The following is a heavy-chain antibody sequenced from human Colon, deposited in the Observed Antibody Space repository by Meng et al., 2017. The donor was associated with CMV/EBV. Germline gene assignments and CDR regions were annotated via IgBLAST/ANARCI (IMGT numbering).Heavy chain of an antibody. J-gene: IGHJ4*02. D-gene: IGHD1-26*01. CDR3: ARQGGASPTTGVF. CDR2: LYYTGST. Sequence: SGGSSSGSSYYWGWVRQPPGQGFEWIGSLYYTGSTYYNTSLGSQVTMSVDTSRNQFSLKLSSVTAADTAVYYCARQGGASPTTGVFWGQGILVTVSS. V-gene: IGHV4-39*01. CDR1: GGSSSGSSYY.